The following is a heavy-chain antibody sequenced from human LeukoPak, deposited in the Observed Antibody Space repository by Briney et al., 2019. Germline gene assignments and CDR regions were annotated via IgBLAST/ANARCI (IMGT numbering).Heavy chain of an antibody. V-gene: IGHV3-33*01. CDR1: GFTFSSYG. Sequence: GGSLRLSCAASGFTFSSYGVHWVRQRPGKGLEWVTVMWSNESHKYYADSVKGRFTVSRDSAKSTLYLQIESLKVEDTAVYYCAREGLLTSPNNAFDVWGQGTMVTVSS. J-gene: IGHJ3*01. CDR2: MWSNESHK. CDR3: AREGLLTSPNNAFDV. D-gene: IGHD3-16*01.